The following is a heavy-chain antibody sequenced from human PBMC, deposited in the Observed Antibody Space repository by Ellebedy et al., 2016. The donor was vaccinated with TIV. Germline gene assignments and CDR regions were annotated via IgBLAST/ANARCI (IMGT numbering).Heavy chain of an antibody. J-gene: IGHJ4*02. CDR1: GGSISSYY. D-gene: IGHD6-6*01. CDR3: ASANVAAPLAY. CDR2: IYYSGST. V-gene: IGHV4-59*12. Sequence: MPSETLSLTCTVSGGSISSYYWSWIRQPPGKGLEWIGYIYYSGSTYYNPSLKSRVTISVDTSKNQFSRKLSSVTAADTAMYYCASANVAAPLAYWGQGTLVTVSS.